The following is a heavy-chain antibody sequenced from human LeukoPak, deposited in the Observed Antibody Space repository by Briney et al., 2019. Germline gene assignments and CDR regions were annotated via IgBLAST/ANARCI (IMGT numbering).Heavy chain of an antibody. CDR2: IYPGDSDT. Sequence: GESLKISCKGSGYSFTSYWIGWVLQMPGKGLEGMGIIYPGDSDTRYSPSFQGQVTISADKSISTAYLQWSSLKASDTAMYYCARLYYYDSSGHHPRRYAFDIWGQGTMVTVSS. CDR1: GYSFTSYW. CDR3: ARLYYYDSSGHHPRRYAFDI. D-gene: IGHD3-22*01. V-gene: IGHV5-51*01. J-gene: IGHJ3*02.